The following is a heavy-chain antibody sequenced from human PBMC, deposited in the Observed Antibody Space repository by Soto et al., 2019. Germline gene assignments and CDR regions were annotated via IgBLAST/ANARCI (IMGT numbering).Heavy chain of an antibody. CDR3: ATIGISDAFDI. V-gene: IGHV5-51*01. Sequence: GESLKISCKASGNSFTNSWIGWVRQMPGRGLEWMGIMYPGDSDIRYSPSFEGQVTISADKSISTAYLQWRSLKASDAAMYYCATIGISDAFDIWGQGTVVTVSS. CDR2: MYPGDSDI. D-gene: IGHD1-20*01. J-gene: IGHJ3*02. CDR1: GNSFTNSW.